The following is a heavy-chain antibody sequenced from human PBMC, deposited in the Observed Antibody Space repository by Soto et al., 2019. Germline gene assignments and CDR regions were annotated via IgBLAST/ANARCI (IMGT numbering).Heavy chain of an antibody. CDR2: ISYDGSNK. J-gene: IGHJ4*02. D-gene: IGHD6-6*01. Sequence: XGSLGLSCAASGFTFSNYAMHWVRQAPGKGLEWVAVISYDGSNKYYADSVKGRFTISRDNSKNTLYLQMNSLRAEDTAVYYCAREGRSSAGFDYWGQGTLVTVSS. CDR3: AREGRSSAGFDY. CDR1: GFTFSNYA. V-gene: IGHV3-30-3*01.